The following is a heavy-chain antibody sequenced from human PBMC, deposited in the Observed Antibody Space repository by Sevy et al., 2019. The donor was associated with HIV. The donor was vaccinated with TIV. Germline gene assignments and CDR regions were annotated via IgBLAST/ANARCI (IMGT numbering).Heavy chain of an antibody. CDR2: ISTGGGTI. J-gene: IGHJ4*01. Sequence: GGSLRLSCAASGLSFRSYELNWVRQAPGKGLQWISSISTGGGTIFYADSVKGRFTISRDNAKNSVFLQMNSLRAEDTAVYFCATSRRDYYNYYFDYWGHGTLVTVSS. V-gene: IGHV3-48*03. CDR3: ATSRRDYYNYYFDY. CDR1: GLSFRSYE. D-gene: IGHD3-22*01.